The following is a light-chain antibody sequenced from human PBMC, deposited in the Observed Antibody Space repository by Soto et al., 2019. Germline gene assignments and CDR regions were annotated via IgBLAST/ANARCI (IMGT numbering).Light chain of an antibody. CDR3: QKYGNTPLS. Sequence: EIVLTQSPATLSLSPGESATLSCGASQRVSNNYLAWYQQKPGLAPRLLIYDASSRATGIPDRFTGSGSGTDFTLTLSRLEPEDFAVYYCQKYGNTPLSFGGGTKVEI. CDR2: DAS. CDR1: QRVSNNY. J-gene: IGKJ4*01. V-gene: IGKV3D-20*01.